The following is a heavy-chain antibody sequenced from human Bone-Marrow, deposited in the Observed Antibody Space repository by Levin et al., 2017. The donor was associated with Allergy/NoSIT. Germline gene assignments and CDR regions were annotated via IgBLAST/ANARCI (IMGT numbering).Heavy chain of an antibody. CDR1: GGSFTGYF. J-gene: IGHJ4*02. D-gene: IGHD3-10*01. V-gene: IGHV4-34*01. CDR3: ARGGRWSFSYYFDY. CDR2: INHRGST. Sequence: SETLSLTCAVDGGSFTGYFWTWIRQPPGKGLEWIGEINHRGSTKYNPSLTSRVTISVDTSKKEFSLNLSSVTAADTAVFYCARGGRWSFSYYFDYWGQGTRVTVSS.